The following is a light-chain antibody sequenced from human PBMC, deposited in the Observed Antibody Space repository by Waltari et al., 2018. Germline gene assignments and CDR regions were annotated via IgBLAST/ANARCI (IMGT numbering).Light chain of an antibody. CDR3: QQRTNWPRNT. J-gene: IGKJ2*01. CDR1: QSVSIY. V-gene: IGKV3-11*01. CDR2: DAS. Sequence: EIVLTQSPATLSLSPGERANLSCRASQSVSIYLAWYQQKPGKTPRLLIYDASNRATGVPSRFSGSGSGTDFTLTISSLEPEDFAVYFCQQRTNWPRNTFGQGTKLEIK.